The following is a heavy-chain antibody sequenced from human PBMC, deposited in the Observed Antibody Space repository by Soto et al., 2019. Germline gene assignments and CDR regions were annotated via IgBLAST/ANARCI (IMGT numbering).Heavy chain of an antibody. Sequence: EVPLLESGGGLVQPGESLRLSCAASGFTFSSYAMSWVRQAPGKGLEWVSVISGSDDSTYYADSGKGRFTISRDKSKNTLYLQMNSLRAEDTAVYYCAKRSSASTFDYWGQGTLVTVSS. V-gene: IGHV3-23*01. D-gene: IGHD6-6*01. CDR1: GFTFSSYA. J-gene: IGHJ4*02. CDR3: AKRSSASTFDY. CDR2: ISGSDDST.